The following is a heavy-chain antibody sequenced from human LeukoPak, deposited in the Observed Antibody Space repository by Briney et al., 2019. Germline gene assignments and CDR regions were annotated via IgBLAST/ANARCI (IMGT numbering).Heavy chain of an antibody. D-gene: IGHD6-13*01. CDR1: GFTFSNYW. CDR3: AREVATGTGAYNY. CDR2: VEKDGSGR. J-gene: IGHJ4*02. V-gene: IGHV3-7*01. Sequence: GGSLRLSCAASGFTFSNYWMAWVRQAPGKGLEWVANVEKDGSGRNYVDSVKGRFIISRDNAKNSLYLQMNSLRVEDTAVYFCAREVATGTGAYNYWGQGTLVTVSS.